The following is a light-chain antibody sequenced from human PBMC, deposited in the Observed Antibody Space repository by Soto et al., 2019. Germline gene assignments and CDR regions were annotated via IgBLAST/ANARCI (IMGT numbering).Light chain of an antibody. V-gene: IGKV1-9*01. CDR2: AAS. J-gene: IGKJ2*01. CDR3: QQLNLYPPFT. Sequence: DIQLTQSPSFLSASVGDRVTITCRASQGIRSSLAWYQQRPGKAPKLLIYAASLLQSGVPSRFSGSGSGTEFTLTISSLQHEDFAPYYCQQLNLYPPFTFGQGTKLDTK. CDR1: QGIRSS.